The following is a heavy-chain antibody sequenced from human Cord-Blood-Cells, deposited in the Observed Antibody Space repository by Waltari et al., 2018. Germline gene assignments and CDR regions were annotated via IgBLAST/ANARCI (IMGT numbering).Heavy chain of an antibody. Sequence: VQLKLWGAGLLKPPQPLSLTCAVSGGSFPGYYWSWHRPAQGKGLEWMGEINHRGSTNYNPSLKSRVTISVDTSKNQFSLKLSSVTAADTAVYYCARWVRKEQLDWYFDLWGRGTLVTVSS. D-gene: IGHD6-6*01. CDR1: GGSFPGYY. V-gene: IGHV4-34*01. J-gene: IGHJ2*01. CDR3: ARWVRKEQLDWYFDL. CDR2: INHRGST.